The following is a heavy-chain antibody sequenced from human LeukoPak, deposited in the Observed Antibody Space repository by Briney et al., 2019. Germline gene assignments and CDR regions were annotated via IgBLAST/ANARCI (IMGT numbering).Heavy chain of an antibody. CDR2: IRYDGSNE. J-gene: IGHJ5*02. Sequence: GGSLRLSCAASGFTFSYYGMHWVRQAPGRGLEWVTFIRYDGSNEYYADSVKGRFTISRDNSKNTLYLQMNSLRAEDTATYYCAKDVNYYGSGSYYNLWGQGTLVTVSS. CDR1: GFTFSYYG. D-gene: IGHD3-10*01. CDR3: AKDVNYYGSGSYYNL. V-gene: IGHV3-30*02.